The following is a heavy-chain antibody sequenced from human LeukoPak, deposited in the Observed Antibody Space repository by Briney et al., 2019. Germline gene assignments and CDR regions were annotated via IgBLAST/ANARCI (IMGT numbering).Heavy chain of an antibody. V-gene: IGHV1-69-2*01. Sequence: ASVKVSCKVSGYTFTDYYMHWVQQAPGKGLEWMGLVDPEDGETIYAEKFQGRVTITADTSTDTAYMELSSLRSEDTAVYYCATGSRFLEWLPIYWGQGTLVIVSS. D-gene: IGHD3-3*01. CDR1: GYTFTDYY. J-gene: IGHJ4*02. CDR2: VDPEDGET. CDR3: ATGSRFLEWLPIY.